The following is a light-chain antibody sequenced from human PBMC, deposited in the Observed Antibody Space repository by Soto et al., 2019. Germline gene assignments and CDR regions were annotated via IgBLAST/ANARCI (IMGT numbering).Light chain of an antibody. J-gene: IGLJ1*01. CDR2: DDN. Sequence: QSVLTQPPSVSAAPGQKVTISCSGSSSNIGGNSVSWYQQLPGTAPTLLIYDDNKRPSGIPDRFSGSKSGTSATLGITGFQTGDEADYYCGSWDSSLSAYVFGTGTKGNVL. V-gene: IGLV1-51*01. CDR1: SSNIGGNS. CDR3: GSWDSSLSAYV.